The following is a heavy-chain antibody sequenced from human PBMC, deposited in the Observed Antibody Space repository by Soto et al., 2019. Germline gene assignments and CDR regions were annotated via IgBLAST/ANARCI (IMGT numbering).Heavy chain of an antibody. V-gene: IGHV4-59*01. CDR2: YSGFT. J-gene: IGHJ4*02. CDR1: GGSLTTYQ. Sequence: TSETLSLTCTVSGGSLTTYQWSWIRQPPGKGLEWIGGYSGFTDYNPSLESRATISVDHSKNQFSLTLRSVTAADTAVYYCARDYGDYSFFFDYWGQGALVTVSS. D-gene: IGHD4-17*01. CDR3: ARDYGDYSFFFDY.